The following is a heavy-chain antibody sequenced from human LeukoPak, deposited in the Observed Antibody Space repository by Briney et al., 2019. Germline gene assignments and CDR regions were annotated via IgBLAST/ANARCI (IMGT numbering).Heavy chain of an antibody. CDR1: GGSISSYY. V-gene: IGHV3-15*01. CDR3: TTELDIRPNHY. CDR2: IKRKSDGGTT. J-gene: IGHJ4*02. D-gene: IGHD3-22*01. Sequence: ETLSLTCTVSGGSISSYYWSWIRQPPGKGLEWVGRIKRKSDGGTTDYAAPVKGRFTISRDDSKNTLYLQMNSLKSEDTAVYYCTTELDIRPNHYWGQGTLVTVSS.